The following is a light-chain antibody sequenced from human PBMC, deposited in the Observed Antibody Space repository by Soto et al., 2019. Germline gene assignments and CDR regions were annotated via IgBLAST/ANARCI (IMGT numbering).Light chain of an antibody. V-gene: IGKV3-11*01. Sequence: IVLTQSPATLSLSPGERASLSCRASQTFGKDLAWYQVRPGQAPRLLIFDASTRATGVPPRFSGSRSGSDFTLTISSLDLEDVALYYCQQRSAWPFTFGGGT. CDR1: QTFGKD. J-gene: IGKJ4*01. CDR2: DAS. CDR3: QQRSAWPFT.